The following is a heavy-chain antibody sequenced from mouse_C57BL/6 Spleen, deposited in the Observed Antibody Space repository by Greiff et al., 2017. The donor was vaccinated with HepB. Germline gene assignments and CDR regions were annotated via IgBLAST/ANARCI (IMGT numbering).Heavy chain of an antibody. D-gene: IGHD2-3*01. CDR2: IYPGDGDT. J-gene: IGHJ2*01. CDR3: ARDGYYGYFDY. Sequence: QVQLKESGPELVKPGASVKISCKASGYAFSSSWMNWVKQRPGKGLEWIGRIYPGDGDTNYNGKFKGKATLTADKSSSTAYMQLSSLTSEDSAVYFCARDGYYGYFDYWGQGTTLTVSS. CDR1: GYAFSSSW. V-gene: IGHV1-82*01.